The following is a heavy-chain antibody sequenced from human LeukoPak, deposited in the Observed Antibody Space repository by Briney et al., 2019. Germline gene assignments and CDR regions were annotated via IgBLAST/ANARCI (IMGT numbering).Heavy chain of an antibody. D-gene: IGHD2-15*01. V-gene: IGHV3-7*01. CDR1: GFIFSEYL. CDR2: IKKDGSET. J-gene: IGHJ5*02. Sequence: GGSLRLSCEASGFIFSEYLMTWVRQAPGKGPEWVATIKKDGSETYYVDSVKGRFTISRDNADNSLFLQMNSLRVEDTAMYYCARGTSYSPNWLDPWGQGTLVTVSS. CDR3: ARGTSYSPNWLDP.